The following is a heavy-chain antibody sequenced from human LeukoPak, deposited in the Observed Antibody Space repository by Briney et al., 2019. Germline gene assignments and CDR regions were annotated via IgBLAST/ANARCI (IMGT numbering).Heavy chain of an antibody. D-gene: IGHD3-10*01. CDR2: INPKSGDT. CDR3: ARDYYGSGSFSGH. Sequence: ASVKVSCKASGYTFTDYYMHWVRHAPGQGLEWMGWINPKSGDTNFAQKFQGRVTMTRDTSITTAYMELSRLTSDDTAVYYCARDYYGSGSFSGHWGQGTLVTVSS. V-gene: IGHV1-2*02. J-gene: IGHJ4*02. CDR1: GYTFTDYY.